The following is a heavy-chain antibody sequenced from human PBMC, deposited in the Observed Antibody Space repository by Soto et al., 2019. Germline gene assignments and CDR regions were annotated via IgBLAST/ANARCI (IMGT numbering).Heavy chain of an antibody. D-gene: IGHD3-10*01. Sequence: ASVKVSCKASGYTFTSYGISWVRQAPGQGLEWMGWISAYNGNTNNAQNLQGRVTMTTDTSTSTSYMELRSLRSDDTAIYYCARSLGSGTGFDYWGQGTLVTVSS. CDR3: ARSLGSGTGFDY. CDR1: GYTFTSYG. J-gene: IGHJ4*02. V-gene: IGHV1-18*01. CDR2: ISAYNGNT.